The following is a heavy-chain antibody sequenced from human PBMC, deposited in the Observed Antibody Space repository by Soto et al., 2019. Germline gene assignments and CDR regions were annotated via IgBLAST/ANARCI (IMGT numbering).Heavy chain of an antibody. CDR1: GGTFSSYA. Sequence: SVKVSCKASGGTFSSYAISWVRQAPGQGLEWMGGIIPIFGTANYAQKFQGRVTTTADESTSTAYMELSSLRSEDTAVYYCARGYGDYYYYYGMDVWGQGTTVTVSS. V-gene: IGHV1-69*13. D-gene: IGHD4-17*01. J-gene: IGHJ6*02. CDR3: ARGYGDYYYYYGMDV. CDR2: IIPIFGTA.